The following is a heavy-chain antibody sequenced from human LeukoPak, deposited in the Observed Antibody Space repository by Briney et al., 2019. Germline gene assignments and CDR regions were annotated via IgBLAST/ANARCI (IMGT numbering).Heavy chain of an antibody. J-gene: IGHJ4*02. D-gene: IGHD6-25*01. Sequence: GGSLRLSCAASGFTFSGYGMHWVRQAPGKGLEWVAYIRYDESYQYYVDSVRGRFTISRDNSKNMLFLQMNSPGAEDTAVYYCAAIAAAALYWGQGTQVTVSS. CDR2: IRYDESYQ. V-gene: IGHV3-30*02. CDR1: GFTFSGYG. CDR3: AAIAAAALY.